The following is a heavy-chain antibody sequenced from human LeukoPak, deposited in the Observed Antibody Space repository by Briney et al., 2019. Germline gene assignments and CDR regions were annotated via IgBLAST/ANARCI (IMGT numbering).Heavy chain of an antibody. Sequence: SETLSLTCAVYGGSFSGYYWSWIRQPPGKGLEWIGEINHSGSTKYNPPLKSRVTISVDTTKNQFSLKLTSMTAADTAVYYCARALGYYAFYFDHWGQGTLVTVSS. CDR3: ARALGYYAFYFDH. V-gene: IGHV4-34*01. J-gene: IGHJ4*02. CDR1: GGSFSGYY. CDR2: INHSGST. D-gene: IGHD1-26*01.